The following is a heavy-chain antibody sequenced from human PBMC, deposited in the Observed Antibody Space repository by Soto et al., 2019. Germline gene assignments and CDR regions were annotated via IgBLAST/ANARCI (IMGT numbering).Heavy chain of an antibody. CDR2: ISWNSGSI. D-gene: IGHD4-17*01. V-gene: IGHV3-9*01. CDR3: AKDGGYGEYALAGERNYFDY. Sequence: EVQLVESGGGLVQPGRSLRLSCAASGFTFDDYAMHWVRQAPGKGLEWVSGISWNSGSIGYADSVKGRFTISRDNAKKSLYLQMNSLRAEDTALYYCAKDGGYGEYALAGERNYFDYWGQGTLVTVSS. J-gene: IGHJ4*02. CDR1: GFTFDDYA.